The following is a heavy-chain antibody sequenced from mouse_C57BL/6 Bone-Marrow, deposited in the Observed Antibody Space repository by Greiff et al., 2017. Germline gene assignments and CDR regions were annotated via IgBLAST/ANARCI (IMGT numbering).Heavy chain of an antibody. Sequence: QVQLQQSGAELARPGASVKLSCKASGYTFTSYGISWVKQRTGQGLEWIGEIYPRSGNTYYNEKFKGKATLTADKSSSTAYMELRSLTSADSAVYFCARSLTGTGAYWGQGTLVTVSA. CDR3: ARSLTGTGAY. V-gene: IGHV1-81*01. CDR2: IYPRSGNT. CDR1: GYTFTSYG. D-gene: IGHD4-1*01. J-gene: IGHJ3*01.